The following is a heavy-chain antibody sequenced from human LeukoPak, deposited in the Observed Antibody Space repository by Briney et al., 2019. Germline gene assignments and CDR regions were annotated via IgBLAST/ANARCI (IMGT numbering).Heavy chain of an antibody. CDR3: ARPPGRTGAFDI. CDR1: GFTSSSYA. V-gene: IGHV3-23*01. CDR2: ISGSGGST. J-gene: IGHJ3*02. Sequence: GGPLRLSWAASGFTSSSYAMSGVGQAPGKGREGVSSISGSGGSTYYADSVKGRFTISRDNSKTTLYLQMNSLRAEDTAVYYCARPPGRTGAFDIWGQGTMVTVSS. D-gene: IGHD3-10*01.